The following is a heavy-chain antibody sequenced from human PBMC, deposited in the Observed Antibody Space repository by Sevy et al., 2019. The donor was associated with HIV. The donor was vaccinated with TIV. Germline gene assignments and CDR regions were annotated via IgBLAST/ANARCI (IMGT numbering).Heavy chain of an antibody. Sequence: GGSLRLSCAASGFTFSSYSMNWVRQAPGKGLEWVSSISSSSSYIYYADSVKGRFTISRDNAKNSLYLQMNSLRAEDTAVYYCARSGFLEWLVYRGFDYRGQGTLVTVSS. CDR1: GFTFSSYS. CDR3: ARSGFLEWLVYRGFDY. V-gene: IGHV3-21*01. D-gene: IGHD3-3*01. J-gene: IGHJ4*02. CDR2: ISSSSSYI.